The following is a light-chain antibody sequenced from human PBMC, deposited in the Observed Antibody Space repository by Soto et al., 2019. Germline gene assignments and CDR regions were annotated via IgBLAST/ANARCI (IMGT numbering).Light chain of an antibody. J-gene: IGLJ1*01. V-gene: IGLV2-11*01. CDR2: DVR. CDR3: CSYEGSYPYV. CDR1: ISDVGGYNY. Sequence: TQAAAVSGCRRQSPTISSTATISDVGGYNYVSWYQQHPGKAPKLMIYDVRERHSGVPDRFSGSRSGNTASPTISGLQAEDEADYYCCSYEGSYPYVFGIGTKVTVL.